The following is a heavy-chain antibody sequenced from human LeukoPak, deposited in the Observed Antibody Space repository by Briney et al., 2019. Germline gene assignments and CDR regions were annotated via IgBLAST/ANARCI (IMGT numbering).Heavy chain of an antibody. Sequence: ASVKVSCKASGYTFTGYYMHWVRQAPGQGLEWMGWINPNSGGTNYAQKFQGRVTMTRDTSISTAYMELSRPRSDDTAVYYCARDLGKGSELDYWGQGTLVTVSS. J-gene: IGHJ4*02. CDR1: GYTFTGYY. CDR3: ARDLGKGSELDY. D-gene: IGHD1-14*01. CDR2: INPNSGGT. V-gene: IGHV1-2*02.